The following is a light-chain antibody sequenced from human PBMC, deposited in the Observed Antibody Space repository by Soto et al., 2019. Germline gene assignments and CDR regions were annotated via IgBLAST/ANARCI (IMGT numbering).Light chain of an antibody. V-gene: IGLV6-57*01. J-gene: IGLJ2*01. CDR3: QSYDSDTVI. CDR2: EDN. Sequence: NFMLTQPHSVSESPGQTVTISCTRSSGSIASNYVQWYQQRPGSSPTIVIYEDNQRPSGVPDRFSGSIDSSSSSASLTISGPKSEDEADYYCQSYDSDTVIFGGGTKLTVL. CDR1: SGSIASNY.